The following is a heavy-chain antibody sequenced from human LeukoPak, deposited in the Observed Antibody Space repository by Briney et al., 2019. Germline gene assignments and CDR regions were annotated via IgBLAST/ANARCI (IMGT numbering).Heavy chain of an antibody. Sequence: GGSLRRSCAASGFTFSNNWMNWVRQAPGKGLEWVANIKQDGSKKCYVDSVKGRFTISRDNAKNSLYLQMNSLRVEDTAVYYCARGFIPDYWGQGTLVTVSS. J-gene: IGHJ4*02. V-gene: IGHV3-7*04. CDR3: ARGFIPDY. CDR2: IKQDGSKK. CDR1: GFTFSNNW.